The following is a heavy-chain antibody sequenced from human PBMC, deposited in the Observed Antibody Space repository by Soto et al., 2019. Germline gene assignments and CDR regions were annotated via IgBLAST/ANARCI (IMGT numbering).Heavy chain of an antibody. CDR1: GGFVSSGTYY. Sequence: QVQLQQWGAGLLKPSETLSLTCAVYGGFVSSGTYYWSWIRQPPGKGLEWIGEMSHSGGTHFNPSLKSPVTISVDTYKNQFSLKMSSVTAADTALYYCARVERGTATTVVDAFDIWGPGTMVTVSS. J-gene: IGHJ3*02. CDR3: ARVERGTATTVVDAFDI. CDR2: MSHSGGT. V-gene: IGHV4-34*01. D-gene: IGHD1-1*01.